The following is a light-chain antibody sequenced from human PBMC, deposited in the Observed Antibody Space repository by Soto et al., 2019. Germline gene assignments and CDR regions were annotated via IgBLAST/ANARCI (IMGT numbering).Light chain of an antibody. CDR1: QSVRSSY. J-gene: IGKJ5*01. Sequence: EIVLTQSPGTLSLSPGERATLSCRASQSVRSSYLAWYQQKPGQAPRLLISGASSRATGIPDRFSGSGSGTDFTLTISRLEPEDFAVYYCQQHGSSPITFGQGTRLEIK. V-gene: IGKV3-20*01. CDR3: QQHGSSPIT. CDR2: GAS.